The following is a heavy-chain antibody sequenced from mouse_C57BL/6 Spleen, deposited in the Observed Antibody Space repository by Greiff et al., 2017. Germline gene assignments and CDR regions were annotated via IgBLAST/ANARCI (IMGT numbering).Heavy chain of an antibody. CDR2: IDPENGDT. J-gene: IGHJ4*01. V-gene: IGHV14-4*01. CDR1: GFNIKDDY. Sequence: EVQLQQSGAELVRPGASVKLSCTASGFNIKDDYMHWVKQRPEQGLEWIGWIDPENGDTEYASKFQGKASITADTSSNTAYLQLSSLTSEDSAVYYCTTGTRGYAMGYWGQGTSVTVSS. CDR3: TTGTRGYAMGY. D-gene: IGHD3-3*01.